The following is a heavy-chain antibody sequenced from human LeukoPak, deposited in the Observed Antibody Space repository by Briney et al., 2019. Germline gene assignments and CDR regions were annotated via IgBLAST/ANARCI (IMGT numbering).Heavy chain of an antibody. CDR3: ARDPARPYDSSGLPGY. J-gene: IGHJ4*02. D-gene: IGHD3-22*01. CDR1: GYTFTSYG. Sequence: GASVKVSCKASGYTFTSYGISWVRQAPGQGLEWMEWISAYNGNTNYAQKLQGRVTMTTDTSTSTAYMELRSLRSDDTAVYYCARDPARPYDSSGLPGYWGQGTLVTVSS. V-gene: IGHV1-18*01. CDR2: ISAYNGNT.